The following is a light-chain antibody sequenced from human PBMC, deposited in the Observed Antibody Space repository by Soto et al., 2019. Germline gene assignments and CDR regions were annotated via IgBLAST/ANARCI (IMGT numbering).Light chain of an antibody. V-gene: IGKV3-20*01. CDR2: GAS. CDR3: QQVNSYSLT. Sequence: EIVFTQSPGTLSLSPGERATLSCRASQSVSSSYLVWYQQKPGQAPRLLIYGASSRASGVPARFTGSGSGTDFTLSINSLQPEDIATYYCQQVNSYSLTFGGGTKVDIK. CDR1: QSVSSSY. J-gene: IGKJ4*01.